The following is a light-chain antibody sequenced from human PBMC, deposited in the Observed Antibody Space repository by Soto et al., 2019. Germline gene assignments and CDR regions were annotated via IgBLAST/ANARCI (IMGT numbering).Light chain of an antibody. CDR3: QTWGTGIVV. J-gene: IGLJ2*01. V-gene: IGLV4-69*01. CDR1: SGHSSYA. Sequence: QLVLTQSPSASASLGASVKLTCTLSSGHSSYAIAWHQQQPEKGPRHLMELNSDGSHSKGDGIPDRFSGSSSGAERYLTISSLQSEDEADYYCQTWGTGIVVFGGGTKVTVL. CDR2: LNSDGSH.